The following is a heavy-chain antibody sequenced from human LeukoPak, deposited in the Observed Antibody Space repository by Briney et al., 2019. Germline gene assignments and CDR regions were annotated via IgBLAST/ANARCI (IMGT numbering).Heavy chain of an antibody. D-gene: IGHD6-19*01. CDR1: GYSISSGFY. Sequence: SETLSLTCSVSGYSISSGFYWGWIRQPPGKGLEWIGSIFHSGSTNYNPSLKSRVTISVDTSKNQFSLKLSSVTAADTAVYYCARGGQWLDDRYFQHWGQGTLVTVSS. V-gene: IGHV4-38-2*02. CDR3: ARGGQWLDDRYFQH. J-gene: IGHJ1*01. CDR2: IFHSGST.